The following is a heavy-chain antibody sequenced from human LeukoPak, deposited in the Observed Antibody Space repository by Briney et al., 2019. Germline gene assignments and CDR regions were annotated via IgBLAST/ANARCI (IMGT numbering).Heavy chain of an antibody. CDR1: GFTFSDYF. D-gene: IGHD2-2*02. Sequence: GGSLRLSCAASGFTFSDYFMTWIRQAPGKGLEWVSFISSVGTTMYYGDSVKGRFTISRDNAKNSLYLQMNSLRAEDTAVYYCVPPPYCSSTSCYSGGYWGQGSLVTVSS. CDR3: VPPPYCSSTSCYSGGY. V-gene: IGHV3-11*04. CDR2: ISSVGTTM. J-gene: IGHJ4*02.